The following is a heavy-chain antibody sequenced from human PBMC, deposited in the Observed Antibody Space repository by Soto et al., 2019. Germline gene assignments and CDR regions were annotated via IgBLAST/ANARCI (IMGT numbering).Heavy chain of an antibody. CDR3: AKDHSTTSPFDY. Sequence: QVQLVESGGGVVQPGGSLRLSCAASGFTFSTYGMHWVRQAPGRGLEWVAVISGDGNSKYYSDSVKGRFTISRDNSKNPLSLQMNSLRAEDTAVYYCAKDHSTTSPFDYWGQGTLVTVSS. CDR1: GFTFSTYG. CDR2: ISGDGNSK. D-gene: IGHD2-2*01. V-gene: IGHV3-30*18. J-gene: IGHJ4*02.